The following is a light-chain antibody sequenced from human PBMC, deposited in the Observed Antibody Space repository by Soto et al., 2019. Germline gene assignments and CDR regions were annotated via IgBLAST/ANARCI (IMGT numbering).Light chain of an antibody. Sequence: DIVLTQSPGTLSLSPGERATLSCRASQSVSSSSLAWYQQKPGQAPRLLIYGASSRATGIPDRFSGGGSGTDFTLTISRLEPEDFAVYYCEQYGSSPLTFGQGTKVEIK. CDR2: GAS. CDR1: QSVSSSS. J-gene: IGKJ1*01. CDR3: EQYGSSPLT. V-gene: IGKV3-20*01.